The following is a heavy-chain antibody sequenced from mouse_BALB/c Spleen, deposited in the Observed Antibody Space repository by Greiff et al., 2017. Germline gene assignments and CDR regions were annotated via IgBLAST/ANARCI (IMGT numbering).Heavy chain of an antibody. CDR3: ARNRDYPWYFDV. V-gene: IGHV2-2*02. CDR2: IWSGGST. D-gene: IGHD2-4*01. Sequence: VKLMESGPGLVQPSQSLSITCTVSGFSLTSYGVHWVRQSPGKGLEWLGVIWSGGSTDYNAAFISRLSISKDNSKSQVFFKMNSLQANDTAIYYCARNRDYPWYFDVWGAGTTVTVSS. CDR1: GFSLTSYG. J-gene: IGHJ1*01.